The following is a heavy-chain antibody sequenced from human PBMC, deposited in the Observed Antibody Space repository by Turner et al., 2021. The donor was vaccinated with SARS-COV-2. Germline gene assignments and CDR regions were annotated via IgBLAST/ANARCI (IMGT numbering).Heavy chain of an antibody. CDR1: GGSFSGYY. D-gene: IGHD2-21*02. Sequence: QVQLQQWGAGLLKPSETLSLPCAAYGGSFSGYYWSWIRQSPGKGLEWIGEISHSGSTTYNPSLKSRVTLSVDRSKIQFSLRLSSVTDADTAVYYCARVNYGGVTVRDYYSYYGMDVWGQGTTVTVS. CDR3: ARVNYGGVTVRDYYSYYGMDV. J-gene: IGHJ6*02. CDR2: ISHSGST. V-gene: IGHV4-34*01.